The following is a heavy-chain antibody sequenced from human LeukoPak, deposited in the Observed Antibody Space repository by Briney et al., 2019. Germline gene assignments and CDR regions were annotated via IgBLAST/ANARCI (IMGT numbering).Heavy chain of an antibody. D-gene: IGHD1-14*01. CDR2: INHSGST. CDR3: ASRNEPYYYYGMDV. CDR1: GGFISSYY. V-gene: IGHV4-34*01. J-gene: IGHJ6*02. Sequence: ASETLSLTCTVSGGFISSYYWSWIRQHPGKGLEWIGEINHSGSTNYNPSLKSRVTISVDTSKNQFSLKLSSVTAADTAVYYCASRNEPYYYYGMDVWGQGTTVTVSS.